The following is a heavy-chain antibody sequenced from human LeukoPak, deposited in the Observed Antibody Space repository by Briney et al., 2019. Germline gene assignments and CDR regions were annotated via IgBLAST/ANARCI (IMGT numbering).Heavy chain of an antibody. CDR1: GGSFSGYY. CDR3: ARAGSSGWYYPLGY. V-gene: IGHV4-34*01. J-gene: IGHJ4*02. Sequence: PSETLSLTCAVYGGSFSGYYWSWIRQPPGKGLEWIGEINHSGGTNYNPSLKSRVTISVDTSKNQFSLKLSSVAAADTAVYYCARAGSSGWYYPLGYWGQGTLVTVSS. CDR2: INHSGGT. D-gene: IGHD6-19*01.